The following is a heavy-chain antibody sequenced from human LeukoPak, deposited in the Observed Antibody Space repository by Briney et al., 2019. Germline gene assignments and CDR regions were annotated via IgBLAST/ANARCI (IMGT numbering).Heavy chain of an antibody. J-gene: IGHJ4*02. D-gene: IGHD4-23*01. CDR1: GFTFSSYL. Sequence: GGSLRLSCAASGFTFSSYLMHWVRQVPGKGLVWVSRINSDGSTTSYADSVKGRFTISRDNAKNTLYLQMNSLRGEDTAVYYCARDPSLGATVVTLDYWGQGTLVTVSS. CDR3: ARDPSLGATVVTLDY. V-gene: IGHV3-74*01. CDR2: INSDGSTT.